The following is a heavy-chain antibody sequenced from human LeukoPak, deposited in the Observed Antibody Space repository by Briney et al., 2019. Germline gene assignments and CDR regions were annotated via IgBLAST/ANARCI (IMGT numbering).Heavy chain of an antibody. CDR1: GASLNSYY. D-gene: IGHD4-17*01. CDR3: AREGRYGDYEGY. J-gene: IGHJ4*02. Sequence: SQTLSLTCTVSGASLNSYYWSWIRQPAGKGLEWIGRIYSGGSTNYNPSLKGRATLSVDTSKAQFSLRLSSLTVADTAVYYCAREGRYGDYEGYWGQGTLVTVSS. V-gene: IGHV4-4*07. CDR2: IYSGGST.